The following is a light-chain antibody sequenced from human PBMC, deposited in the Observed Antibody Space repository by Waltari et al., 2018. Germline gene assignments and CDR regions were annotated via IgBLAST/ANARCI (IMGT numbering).Light chain of an antibody. CDR3: SSFTTGSTGL. Sequence: QSALAQPAPVSGSPGQSITIPCTASTRDIGAFDLVSWYQQHPGRAPRLIIRNVSERPSGVPHRFSGSKSGNTASLTISSLRSEDESLYFCSSFTTGSTGLFGGGTKLTVL. J-gene: IGLJ2*01. V-gene: IGLV2-14*03. CDR2: NVS. CDR1: TRDIGAFDL.